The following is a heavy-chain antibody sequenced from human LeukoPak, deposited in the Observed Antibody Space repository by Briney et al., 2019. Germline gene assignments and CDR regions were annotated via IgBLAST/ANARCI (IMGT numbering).Heavy chain of an antibody. V-gene: IGHV3-30*03. CDR3: ARDPGYDSSGYWGY. Sequence: GGSLRLSCAASGFTFRSFGMHWVRQAPGKGLEWVAVISRDGENQNYADSVKGRLTISRDNSKNTLFLQMNSLRADDTAVYYCARDPGYDSSGYWGYWGQGTLVTVSS. J-gene: IGHJ4*02. CDR2: ISRDGENQ. D-gene: IGHD3-22*01. CDR1: GFTFRSFG.